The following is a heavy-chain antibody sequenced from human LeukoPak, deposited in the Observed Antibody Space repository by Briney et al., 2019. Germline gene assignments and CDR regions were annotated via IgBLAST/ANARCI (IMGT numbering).Heavy chain of an antibody. CDR1: GFTFSSYS. D-gene: IGHD1-26*01. CDR2: ISSSSSYI. J-gene: IGHJ3*02. V-gene: IGHV3-21*01. Sequence: GGSLRLSCAASGFTFSSYSMNWVRQAPGKGLEWVSSISSSSSYIYYADSVKGRFTISRDNAKNSLYLQMNSLKAEDTAIYYCAREVGTPQAFDIWGQGTMVTVSS. CDR3: AREVGTPQAFDI.